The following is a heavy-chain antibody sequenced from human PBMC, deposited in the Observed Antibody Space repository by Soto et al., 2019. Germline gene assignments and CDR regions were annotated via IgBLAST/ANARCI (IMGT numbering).Heavy chain of an antibody. CDR3: ARVGSLVPLDY. D-gene: IGHD1-26*01. J-gene: IGHJ4*02. CDR1: GFTFSSYS. Sequence: LRLSCATSGFTFSSYSMNWGRQAPGKGLEWVSSISSSSSYIYYADSVKGRFTISRDNAKNSLYLQMNSLRAEDTAVYYCARVGSLVPLDYWGQGTLVTVSS. V-gene: IGHV3-21*01. CDR2: ISSSSSYI.